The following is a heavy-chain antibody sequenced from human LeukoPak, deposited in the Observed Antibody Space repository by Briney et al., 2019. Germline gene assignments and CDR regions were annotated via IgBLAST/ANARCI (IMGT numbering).Heavy chain of an antibody. CDR3: TTYSDDVDF. CDR1: GFSFRDYA. J-gene: IGHJ4*02. V-gene: IGHV3-64D*06. CDR2: ISSDGDSQ. D-gene: IGHD4-17*01. Sequence: GGSLRLSCADSGFSFRDYAMHLVRQAPGKGLKYVSAISSDGDSQYYADSVKGRFTISRDNSKSVLYLQMSSLRPEDTAVYYCTTYSDDVDFWGQGTLVTVSS.